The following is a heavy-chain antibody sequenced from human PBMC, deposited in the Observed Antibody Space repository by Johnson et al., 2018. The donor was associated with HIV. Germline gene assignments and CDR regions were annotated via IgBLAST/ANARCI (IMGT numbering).Heavy chain of an antibody. Sequence: VQLVESGGGVVQPGRSLRLSCTASGFTFSTYAMHWVRRAPGKGLEWVANIKQDGSEKYYVDSVKGRFTISRDNAKNSLYLQMNSLRAEDTAVYYCARAGLDAFDIWGQGTMVTVSS. CDR1: GFTFSTYA. CDR2: IKQDGSEK. CDR3: ARAGLDAFDI. J-gene: IGHJ3*02. V-gene: IGHV3-7*01.